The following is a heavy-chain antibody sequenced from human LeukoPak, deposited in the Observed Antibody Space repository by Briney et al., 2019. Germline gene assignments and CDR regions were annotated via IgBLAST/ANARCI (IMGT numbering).Heavy chain of an antibody. J-gene: IGHJ6*03. CDR3: ARRPQSYIDV. V-gene: IGHV4-39*01. Sequence: SETLSLTCIVSGGSISSSSYYWGWIRQPPGKGLEWIGSINYSGNTFYNPSLKSRVTISVDTSKNQFSLNLSSVTAADTAVYYCARRPQSYIDVWGKGTTVTVSS. CDR1: GGSISSSSYY. CDR2: INYSGNT.